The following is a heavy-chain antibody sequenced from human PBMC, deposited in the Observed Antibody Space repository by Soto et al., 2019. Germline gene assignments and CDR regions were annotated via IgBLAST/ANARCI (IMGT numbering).Heavy chain of an antibody. CDR3: ARGLGYCSGGSCPQAWFDP. V-gene: IGHV4-38-2*01. D-gene: IGHD2-15*01. CDR1: GDSISSGFH. CDR2: IYHSGTT. J-gene: IGHJ5*02. Sequence: PSETLSLTCAVSGDSISSGFHWAWIRQPPGKGLEWVASIYHSGTTYYNPSLTSRVTISVDTSKNQFSLKLNSLRAEDTAVYYCARGLGYCSGGSCPQAWFDPWGQGTLVTVSS.